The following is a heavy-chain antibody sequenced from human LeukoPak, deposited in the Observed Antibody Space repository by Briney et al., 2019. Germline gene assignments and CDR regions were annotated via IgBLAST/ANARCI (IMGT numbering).Heavy chain of an antibody. D-gene: IGHD6-13*01. CDR1: GLTFSSHE. CDR2: ISSLGSTI. V-gene: IGHV3-48*03. J-gene: IGHJ4*02. Sequence: GGSLRLSCVGSGLTFSSHEMNWVRQAPGKGLEWVSYISSLGSTIFYADSTKGRFTVSRDNAKNSLYLQMNSLRAEDTAVYYCATTSIAAAVPGCFDYWGQGTLVTVFS. CDR3: ATTSIAAAVPGCFDY.